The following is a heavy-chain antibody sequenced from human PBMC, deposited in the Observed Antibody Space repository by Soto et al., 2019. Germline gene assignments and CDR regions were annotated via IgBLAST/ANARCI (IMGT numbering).Heavy chain of an antibody. CDR1: GGAFNGYY. Sequence: QVHLQQWGAGLLKPSQTLSLSCVVDGGAFNGYYWTWIRQPPGKGLEWIGEINHSGSVDYNPSLKSRGAISIDTSKKQVSLTLTSVTAADTAVYYCARAGAALVRGSIGGFDYWGQGSLVTVSS. V-gene: IGHV4-34*02. J-gene: IGHJ4*02. CDR3: ARAGAALVRGSIGGFDY. D-gene: IGHD3-10*01. CDR2: INHSGSV.